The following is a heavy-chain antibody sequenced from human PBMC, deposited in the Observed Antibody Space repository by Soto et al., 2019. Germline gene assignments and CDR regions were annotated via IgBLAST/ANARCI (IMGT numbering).Heavy chain of an antibody. J-gene: IGHJ4*02. CDR1: GGSISSGDYY. V-gene: IGHV4-30-4*01. Sequence: QVQLQESGPGLVKPSQTLSLTCTVSGGSISSGDYYWSWIRQPPGKGLEWIGYTYYSGSTYYNPSLKSRVTISVDTSKNQVSLKLSSVTAADTAVYYCARARRLQWIAYYFDYWGQGTLVTVSS. CDR3: ARARRLQWIAYYFDY. CDR2: TYYSGST. D-gene: IGHD6-25*01.